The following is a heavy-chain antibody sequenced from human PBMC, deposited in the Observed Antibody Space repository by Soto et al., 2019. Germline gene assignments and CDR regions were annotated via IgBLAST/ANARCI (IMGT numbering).Heavy chain of an antibody. CDR2: INHSGST. V-gene: IGHV4-34*01. CDR3: AKKEMPYYFDY. Sequence: SETLSLTCAVYGGSFSGYYWSWIRQPPGKGLEWIGEINHSGSTNYNPSLKSRVTISVDTSKNQFSLKLSSVTAADTAVYYCAKKEMPYYFDYWGQGTLVT. J-gene: IGHJ4*02. D-gene: IGHD2-2*01. CDR1: GGSFSGYY.